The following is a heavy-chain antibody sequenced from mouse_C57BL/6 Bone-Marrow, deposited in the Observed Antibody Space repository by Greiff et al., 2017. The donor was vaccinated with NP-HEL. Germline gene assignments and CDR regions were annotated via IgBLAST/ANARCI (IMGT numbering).Heavy chain of an antibody. CDR3: ARWGGPDY. J-gene: IGHJ2*01. Sequence: QVQLKESGPELVKPGASVKISCKASGYAFSSSWMNWVKQRPGKGLEWIGRIYPGDGDTNYNGKFKGKATLTADKSSSTAYMQLSSLTSEDSAVYFCARWGGPDYWGQGTTLTVSS. CDR1: GYAFSSSW. V-gene: IGHV1-82*01. CDR2: IYPGDGDT.